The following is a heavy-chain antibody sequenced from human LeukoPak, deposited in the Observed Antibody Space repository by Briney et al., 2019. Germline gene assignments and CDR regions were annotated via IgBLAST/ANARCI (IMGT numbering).Heavy chain of an antibody. Sequence: GGSLRLSCAASGFTVSSNYMSWVRQAPGKGLEWVSVIYSGGSTYYADSVKGRFTISRDNSKNTLYLQMNSLRAEDTAVYYCARRVNDVPDYYYYYYGMDVWGQGTTVTVSS. CDR3: ARRVNDVPDYYYYYYGMDV. V-gene: IGHV3-53*01. J-gene: IGHJ6*02. CDR1: GFTVSSNY. CDR2: IYSGGST. D-gene: IGHD1-1*01.